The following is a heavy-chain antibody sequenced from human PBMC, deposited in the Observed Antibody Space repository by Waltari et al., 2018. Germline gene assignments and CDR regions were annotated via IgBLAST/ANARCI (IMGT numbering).Heavy chain of an antibody. Sequence: QVQLVQSGAEVKKPGSSVKVSCQASGGTFRSYAISWVRQAPGQGLEWMGGIIPIFGTANYAQKFQGRVTITTDESTSTAYMELSSLRSEDTAVYYCASRRLRVRDYYYGMDVWGQGTTVTVSS. J-gene: IGHJ6*02. CDR1: GGTFRSYA. CDR3: ASRRLRVRDYYYGMDV. D-gene: IGHD5-12*01. V-gene: IGHV1-69*05. CDR2: IIPIFGTA.